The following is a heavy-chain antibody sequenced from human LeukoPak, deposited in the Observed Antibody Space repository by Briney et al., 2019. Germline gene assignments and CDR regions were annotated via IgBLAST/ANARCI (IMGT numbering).Heavy chain of an antibody. CDR1: GGSISSYY. V-gene: IGHV4-59*05. CDR2: MYYSGST. CDR3: ARQYYDNTGYYYFDY. Sequence: SETLSLTCTVSGGSISSYYWSWIRQPPGKGLEWIGSMYYSGSTYYNPSLKGRVTIPVDTSKNQFSLRLSSVTAADTAVYYCARQYYDNTGYYYFDYWGQGNLVTVSS. D-gene: IGHD3-22*01. J-gene: IGHJ4*02.